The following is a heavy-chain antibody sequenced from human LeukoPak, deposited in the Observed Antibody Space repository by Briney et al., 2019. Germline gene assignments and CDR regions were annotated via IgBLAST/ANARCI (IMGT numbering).Heavy chain of an antibody. CDR1: GGSFSGYY. Sequence: SETLSLTCAVYGGSFSGYYWSWIRQPPGKGLEWIGEINHSGSTNYNPSLKSRVTISVDTSKNQFSLKLSSVTAADTAVYYCARGQRVWFGESCDYWGQGTLVTVSS. CDR2: INHSGST. D-gene: IGHD3-10*01. CDR3: ARGQRVWFGESCDY. J-gene: IGHJ4*02. V-gene: IGHV4-34*01.